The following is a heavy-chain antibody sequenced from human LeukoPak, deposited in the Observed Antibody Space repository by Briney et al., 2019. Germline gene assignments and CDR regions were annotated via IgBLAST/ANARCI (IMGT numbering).Heavy chain of an antibody. CDR1: GFTFSSYW. J-gene: IGHJ5*02. CDR2: IRQDGSEK. CDR3: ARGASWFDP. V-gene: IGHV3-7*01. Sequence: GGSLRLSCAASGFTFSSYWMSWVRQAPGKGLECVANIRQDGSEKYYVDSVKGRFTISRDNAKNSLYLQMHSLRAEDTAVYFCARGASWFDPWGQGTLVTVSS.